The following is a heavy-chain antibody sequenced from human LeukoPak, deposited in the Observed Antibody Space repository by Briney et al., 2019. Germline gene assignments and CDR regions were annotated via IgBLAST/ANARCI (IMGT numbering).Heavy chain of an antibody. CDR3: ARGGSYFWFDP. Sequence: GGSLRLSCAASGFTFSSYAMHWVRQAPGKGLEWVAVISYDGSNKYYADSVKGRFTISRDNAKNSLYLQMNSLRAEDTAVYYCARGGSYFWFDPWGQGTLVTVSS. CDR1: GFTFSSYA. J-gene: IGHJ5*02. V-gene: IGHV3-30-3*01. CDR2: ISYDGSNK. D-gene: IGHD1-26*01.